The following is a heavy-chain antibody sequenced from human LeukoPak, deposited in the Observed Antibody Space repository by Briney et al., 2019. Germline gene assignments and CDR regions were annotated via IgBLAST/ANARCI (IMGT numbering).Heavy chain of an antibody. D-gene: IGHD3-10*01. V-gene: IGHV4-59*01. J-gene: IGHJ5*02. Sequence: SETLPLTCTVSGGFISSYYWSWIRQPPGKGLEWIGYIYYSGSTNYNPSLKSRVTISVDTSKNQFSLKLSSVTAAVTAVYYCAKGSGSSPFDPWGQGTLVTVSS. CDR2: IYYSGST. CDR3: AKGSGSSPFDP. CDR1: GGFISSYY.